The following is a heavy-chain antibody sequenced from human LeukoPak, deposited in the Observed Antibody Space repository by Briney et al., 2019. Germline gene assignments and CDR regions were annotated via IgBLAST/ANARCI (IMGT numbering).Heavy chain of an antibody. D-gene: IGHD6-19*01. V-gene: IGHV4-59*01. CDR3: ARSGYSRGWQSYRYFGL. CDR2: IYYSGST. J-gene: IGHJ2*01. Sequence: SETLSLTCTVSGGSISSYYWSWIRQPPGKGLEWIGYIYYSGSTNYNPYLKSRRTISVDTSTNPFSLKMSPVTAADTAVCHCARSGYSRGWQSYRYFGLWAGGSLVCVSS. CDR1: GGSISSYY.